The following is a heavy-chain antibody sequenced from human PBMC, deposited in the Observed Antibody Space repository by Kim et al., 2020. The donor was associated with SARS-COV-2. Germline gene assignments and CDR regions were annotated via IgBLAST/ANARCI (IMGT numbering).Heavy chain of an antibody. J-gene: IGHJ4*02. D-gene: IGHD3-16*01. Sequence: YNPSLKSRVTISVDTSKNQFSLKLSSVTAADTAVYYCARAPKWGPYYFDYWGQGTLVTVSS. V-gene: IGHV4-31*02. CDR3: ARAPKWGPYYFDY.